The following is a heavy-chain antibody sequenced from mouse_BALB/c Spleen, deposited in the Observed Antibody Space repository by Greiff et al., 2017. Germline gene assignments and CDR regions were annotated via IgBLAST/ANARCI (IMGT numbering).Heavy chain of an antibody. CDR3: ARGERNYGNYENAMDY. D-gene: IGHD2-1*01. CDR2: ISTYSGNT. CDR1: GYTFTDYA. Sequence: QVQLQQSGPELVRPGVSVKISCKGSGYTFTDYAMHWVKQSHAKGLEWIGVISTYSGNTNYNQKFKGKATMTVDKSSSTAYMELARLTSEDSAIYYCARGERNYGNYENAMDYWGQGTSVTVSS. V-gene: IGHV1-67*01. J-gene: IGHJ4*01.